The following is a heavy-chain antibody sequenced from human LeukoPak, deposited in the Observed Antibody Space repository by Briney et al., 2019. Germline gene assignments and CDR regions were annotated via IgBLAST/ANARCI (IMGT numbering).Heavy chain of an antibody. D-gene: IGHD2-2*01. CDR3: ARGYCSSTSCSYFDY. V-gene: IGHV5-51*01. Sequence: GESLKISCKGSGYSFTSYWIGWVRQMPGKGLEWMGIIYPGDSDTRYSPSFQGQVTISADKSISTAYLQRSSLKASDTAMYYCARGYCSSTSCSYFDYWGQGTLVTVSS. CDR2: IYPGDSDT. J-gene: IGHJ4*02. CDR1: GYSFTSYW.